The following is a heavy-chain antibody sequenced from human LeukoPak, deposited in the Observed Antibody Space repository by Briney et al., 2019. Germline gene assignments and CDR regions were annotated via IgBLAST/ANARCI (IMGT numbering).Heavy chain of an antibody. D-gene: IGHD2-21*02. Sequence: GGSLRLSCVGSGLNFNTYDLTWVRQAPGKGLEWVALFGTRHTHIFYADSVEGRFATSRDNSKNTVYLQTNSLRVEDAAVYYCAARLPLYGMDVWGQGTTVTVSS. V-gene: IGHV3-23*01. CDR2: FGTRHTHI. J-gene: IGHJ6*02. CDR3: AARLPLYGMDV. CDR1: GLNFNTYD.